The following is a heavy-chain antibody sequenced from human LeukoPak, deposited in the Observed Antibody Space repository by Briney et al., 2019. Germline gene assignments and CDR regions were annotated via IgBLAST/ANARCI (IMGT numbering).Heavy chain of an antibody. Sequence: PSETLCLTCTVSGGSISNNYWSWIRLPAGKGLEWIGRVYATGSTNYNPSLKSRLNMAVDTSKNQVSLILTSVTAADTAVYYCARGLSSGRYNWFDPWGQGTRVIVSS. V-gene: IGHV4-4*07. CDR3: ARGLSSGRYNWFDP. CDR2: VYATGST. D-gene: IGHD3-22*01. J-gene: IGHJ5*02. CDR1: GGSISNNY.